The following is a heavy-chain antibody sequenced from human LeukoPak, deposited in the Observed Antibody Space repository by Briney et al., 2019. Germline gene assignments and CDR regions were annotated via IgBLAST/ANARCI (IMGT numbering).Heavy chain of an antibody. CDR2: INPDSGGT. D-gene: IGHD1-26*01. J-gene: IGHJ4*02. V-gene: IGHV1-2*02. Sequence: ASVKVSCKAPGYIFTDYFMHWLRQAPGQGLEWMGWINPDSGGTNSAQNFQGRVTMTRDTSISTAYMELGSLRSDDTAVYYCARCSWENGCHWGQGSLVTVSS. CDR1: GYIFTDYF. CDR3: ARCSWENGCH.